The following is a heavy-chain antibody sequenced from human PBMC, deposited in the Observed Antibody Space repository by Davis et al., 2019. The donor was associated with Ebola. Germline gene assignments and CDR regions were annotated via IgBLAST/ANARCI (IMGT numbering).Heavy chain of an antibody. J-gene: IGHJ4*02. CDR3: AKVVQGI. Sequence: GGSLRLSCAASGFTFSSYAMHWVRQAPGKGLEWVALISYDGSNKYYADSVKGRFTVSRDTSKNTLYLQMNSLRAEDTAVYYCAKVVQGIWGQGTLVTVSS. D-gene: IGHD1-1*01. CDR1: GFTFSSYA. V-gene: IGHV3-30-3*01. CDR2: ISYDGSNK.